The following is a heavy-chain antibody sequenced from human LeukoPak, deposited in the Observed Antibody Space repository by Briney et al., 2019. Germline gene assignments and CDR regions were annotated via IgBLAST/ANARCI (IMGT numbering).Heavy chain of an antibody. Sequence: GESLSISCKTSGYIFTDYWIGWVRQMPGKGLEWMGHIFPGDSDTAYSPSFQGQVSISADKSITTAYLQWSSLKASDTAIYYCVTHPQFYLGSSWSDSWGQGTLVTVSS. V-gene: IGHV5-51*01. J-gene: IGHJ5*01. D-gene: IGHD3-10*01. CDR2: IFPGDSDT. CDR1: GYIFTDYW. CDR3: VTHPQFYLGSSWSDS.